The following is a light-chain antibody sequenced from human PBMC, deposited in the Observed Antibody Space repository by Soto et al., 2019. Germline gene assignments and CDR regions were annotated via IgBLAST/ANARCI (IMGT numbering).Light chain of an antibody. CDR3: QQYNTWPRT. V-gene: IGKV3-15*01. CDR2: GAS. J-gene: IGKJ1*01. Sequence: EIVMTQSPATLSVSPGERATLSCRASQSVNSDLAWYHQKPGQAPRLLIYGASTRATGIPARFSGSGSGTEFTLTINSLQSEDFAVYYCQQYNTWPRTFGQGTKVDIK. CDR1: QSVNSD.